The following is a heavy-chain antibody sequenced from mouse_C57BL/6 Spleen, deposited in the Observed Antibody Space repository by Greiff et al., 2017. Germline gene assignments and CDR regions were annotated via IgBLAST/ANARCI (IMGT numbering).Heavy chain of an antibody. Sequence: VQLQQSGPELVKPGASVKISCKASGYAFSSSWMNWVKQRPGKGLEWIGRIYPGDGYTNYNGKFKGKATLTADKSSSTAYMQLSSLTSEDSAVYFCATGTGFAYWDQGTLVTVSA. D-gene: IGHD4-1*01. J-gene: IGHJ3*01. CDR3: ATGTGFAY. CDR2: IYPGDGYT. V-gene: IGHV1-82*01. CDR1: GYAFSSSW.